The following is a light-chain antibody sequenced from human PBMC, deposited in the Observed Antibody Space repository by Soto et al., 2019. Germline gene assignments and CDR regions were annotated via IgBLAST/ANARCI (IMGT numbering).Light chain of an antibody. CDR3: CSYAGNSLWV. CDR1: SSDVGGYNN. J-gene: IGLJ3*02. CDR2: DVS. Sequence: QSALTQPRSVSGSPGQSVTISCTGTSSDVGGYNNVSWYQQHPGKAPKLMIYDVSKWPSGVPDRFSGSKSGNTASLTISGLQAEDEADYYCCSYAGNSLWVFGGGTKVTVL. V-gene: IGLV2-11*01.